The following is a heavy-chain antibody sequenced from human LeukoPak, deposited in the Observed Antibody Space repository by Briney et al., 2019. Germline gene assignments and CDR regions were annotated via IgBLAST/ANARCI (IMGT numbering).Heavy chain of an antibody. D-gene: IGHD6-19*01. CDR2: IYNDGST. J-gene: IGHJ4*02. V-gene: IGHV4-4*07. CDR3: ARGGIAVGGSDY. CDR1: GDSISSYY. Sequence: SETLSLTCTVSGDSISSYYWSWIRQPAGKGLEWIGRIYNDGSTNYNPSLKSRVTMSVDTSKKQFSLKLSSVTAADTAVYYCARGGIAVGGSDYWGQGTLVTVSS.